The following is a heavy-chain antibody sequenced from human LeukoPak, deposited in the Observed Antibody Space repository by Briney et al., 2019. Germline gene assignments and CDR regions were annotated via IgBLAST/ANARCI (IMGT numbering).Heavy chain of an antibody. Sequence: QPGGSLRLSCAASGFTFSSYAMTWVRQAPGKGLEWVAGISSGDRTFHAESVKGRFTISRDKSKDTLYLQMNSLRAEDTAVYYCAKDATTSPYFHWFDNWGQGTQVIVSS. D-gene: IGHD3-9*01. J-gene: IGHJ4*02. CDR3: AKDATTSPYFHWFDN. CDR2: ISSGDRT. V-gene: IGHV3-23*01. CDR1: GFTFSSYA.